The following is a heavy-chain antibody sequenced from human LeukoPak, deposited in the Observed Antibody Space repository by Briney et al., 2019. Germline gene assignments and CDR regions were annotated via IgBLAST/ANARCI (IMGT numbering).Heavy chain of an antibody. CDR1: GGTFSSYA. D-gene: IGHD2-2*01. CDR3: ARVSCSSTSCHYYYYMDV. V-gene: IGHV1-69*13. CDR2: IIPIFGTA. J-gene: IGHJ6*03. Sequence: GASVKVSCKASGGTFSSYAISWVRQAPGQGLEWMGGIIPIFGTANYAQKFQGRVTITADESTSTAYMELSSLRSEDTAVYYCARVSCSSTSCHYYYYMDVWGKGTTVTVSS.